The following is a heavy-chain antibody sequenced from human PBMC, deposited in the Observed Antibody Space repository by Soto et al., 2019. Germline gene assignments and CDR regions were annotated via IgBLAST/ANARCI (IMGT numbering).Heavy chain of an antibody. CDR3: AKGRWLQLPYGHDY. Sequence: GGSLRLSCASSGFTFSSYAMSWVRQAPGKGLEWVSAISGSGGSTYYADSVKGRFTISRDNSKNTLYLQMNSLRAEDTAVYYCAKGRWLQLPYGHDYWGQGTLVTVSS. J-gene: IGHJ4*02. CDR2: ISGSGGST. D-gene: IGHD5-12*01. CDR1: GFTFSSYA. V-gene: IGHV3-23*01.